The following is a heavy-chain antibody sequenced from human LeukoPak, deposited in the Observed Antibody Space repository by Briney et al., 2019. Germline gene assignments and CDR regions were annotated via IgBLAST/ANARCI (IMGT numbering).Heavy chain of an antibody. CDR3: ARDLLWFGELSL. V-gene: IGHV1-18*01. J-gene: IGHJ4*02. D-gene: IGHD3-10*01. CDR1: GYTFTIYG. Sequence: ASVTVSFTASGYTFTIYGISWVRQAPGQGLEWMGWISAYNGNTNYAQKLQGRVTMTTDTSTSTAYMELRSLRSDDTAVYYCARDLLWFGELSLWGQGTLVSVSS. CDR2: ISAYNGNT.